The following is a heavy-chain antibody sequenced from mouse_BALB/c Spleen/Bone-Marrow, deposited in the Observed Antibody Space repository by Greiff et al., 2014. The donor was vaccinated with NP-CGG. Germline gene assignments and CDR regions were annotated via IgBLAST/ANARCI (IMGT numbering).Heavy chain of an antibody. CDR1: GFNIKDTY. D-gene: IGHD4-1*01. V-gene: IGHV14-3*02. CDR2: IDPANGNT. CDR3: ARWEYYAMDY. Sequence: EVQRVESGAELVKPGASVKLSCTASGFNIKDTYMHWVKQRPEQGLEWIGRIDPANGNTKYDPKFQSKATITADTSSNTAYLQLSSLTSEDTAVYYCARWEYYAMDYWGQGTSVTVSS. J-gene: IGHJ4*01.